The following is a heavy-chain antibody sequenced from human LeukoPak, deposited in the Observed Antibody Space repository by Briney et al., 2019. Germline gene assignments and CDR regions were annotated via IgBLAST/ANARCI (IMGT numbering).Heavy chain of an antibody. CDR3: AKDFCSGGSCYSFDAFDI. Sequence: GGSLRLSCAASGFTFSSYGMHWVRQAPGKGLEWVAVISYDGSNKYYADSVKGRFTISRDNSKNTLYLQMNSLRAEDTAVYYCAKDFCSGGSCYSFDAFDIWGQGTMVTVSS. J-gene: IGHJ3*02. D-gene: IGHD2-15*01. CDR1: GFTFSSYG. CDR2: ISYDGSNK. V-gene: IGHV3-30*18.